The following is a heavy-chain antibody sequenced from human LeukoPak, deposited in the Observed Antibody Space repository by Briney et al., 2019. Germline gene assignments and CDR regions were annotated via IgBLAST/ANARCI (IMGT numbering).Heavy chain of an antibody. D-gene: IGHD3-22*01. CDR3: ARLNYYDSSGGWFDP. V-gene: IGHV4-59*08. CDR2: IYYSGST. CDR1: GGSISSYY. J-gene: IGHJ5*02. Sequence: PSETLSRNCTVSGGSISSYYWSWIRQPPGKGLEWIGHIYYSGSTNYNPSLKSRVTISVDTSKNQFSLKLSSVTAADTAVYYCARLNYYDSSGGWFDPWGQGTLVTVSS.